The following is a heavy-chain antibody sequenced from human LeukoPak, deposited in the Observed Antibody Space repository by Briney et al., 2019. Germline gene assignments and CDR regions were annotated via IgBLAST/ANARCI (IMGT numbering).Heavy chain of an antibody. V-gene: IGHV4-34*01. D-gene: IGHD3-22*01. CDR2: INHSGST. Sequence: PSETLSLTCTVSGGSISSYYWSWIRQPPGKGLEWIGEINHSGSTNYNPSLKSRVTISVDTSKNQFSLKLSSVTAADTAVYYCARKPPYDSSGYYPNYYYYGMDVWGQGTTVTVSS. CDR1: GGSISSYY. CDR3: ARKPPYDSSGYYPNYYYYGMDV. J-gene: IGHJ6*02.